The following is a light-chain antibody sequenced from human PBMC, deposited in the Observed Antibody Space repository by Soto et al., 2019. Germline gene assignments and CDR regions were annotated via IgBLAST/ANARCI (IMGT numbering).Light chain of an antibody. V-gene: IGLV4-69*01. J-gene: IGLJ2*01. CDR1: SGHSTYA. CDR3: QTWGTGIQVV. CDR2: LNSDGSH. Sequence: QSVLTQSPSASASLGASVKLTCTLSSGHSTYAIAWHQQQPEKGPRFLMMLNSDGSHNKGDGIPDRFSGSSSGADRYLTISGLQSEDEAEYYCQTWGTGIQVVFGGGTKLTVL.